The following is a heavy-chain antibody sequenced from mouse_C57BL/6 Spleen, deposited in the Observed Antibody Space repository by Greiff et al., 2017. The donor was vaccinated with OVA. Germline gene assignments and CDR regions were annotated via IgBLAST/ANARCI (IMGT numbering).Heavy chain of an antibody. J-gene: IGHJ1*03. Sequence: EVKLMESGEGLVKPGGSLKLSCAASGFTFSSYAMSWVRQTPEKRLEWVAYISSGGDYIYYADTVKGRFTISRDNARNTLYLQMSSLKSEDTAMYYCTRGDSNYEGYFDVWGTGTTVTVSS. D-gene: IGHD2-5*01. V-gene: IGHV5-9-1*02. CDR2: ISSGGDYI. CDR3: TRGDSNYEGYFDV. CDR1: GFTFSSYA.